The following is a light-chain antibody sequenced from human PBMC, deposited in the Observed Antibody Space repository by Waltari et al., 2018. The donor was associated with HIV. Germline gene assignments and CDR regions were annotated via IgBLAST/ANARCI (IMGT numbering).Light chain of an antibody. CDR1: SSNY. CDR3: CSFAGSYSYV. J-gene: IGLJ1*01. Sequence: SALTQPRPVSGSPGQSVPISCTGTSSNYVSWYQPHPGKAPKVIIYDVSKRPSGVPDRFSGSKSGNTASLTISGLQAEDEADYYCCSFAGSYSYVFGTGTKVTVL. V-gene: IGLV2-11*01. CDR2: DVS.